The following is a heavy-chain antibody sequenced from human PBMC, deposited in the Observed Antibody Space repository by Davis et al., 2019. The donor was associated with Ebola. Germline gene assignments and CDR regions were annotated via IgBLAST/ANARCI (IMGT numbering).Heavy chain of an antibody. CDR1: GFIFTNYW. CDR2: IKQDGGEK. Sequence: GESLKISCAASGFIFTNYWMSWVRQAPGKGPEWVAIIKQDGGEKYYVDSVKGRFTISRDNAKNSLYLQMNSLRAEDTAVYYCAGISTTPRGYYYYGMDVWGQGTTVTVSS. J-gene: IGHJ6*02. CDR3: AGISTTPRGYYYYGMDV. D-gene: IGHD2-2*01. V-gene: IGHV3-7*01.